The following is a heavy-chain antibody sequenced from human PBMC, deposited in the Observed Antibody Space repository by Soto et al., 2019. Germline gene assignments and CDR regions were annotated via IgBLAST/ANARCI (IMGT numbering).Heavy chain of an antibody. J-gene: IGHJ3*02. V-gene: IGHV4-4*02. D-gene: IGHD6-19*01. CDR1: GGSISSSNW. CDR2: IYHSGST. CDR3: ARDDSSGWSVGAFDI. Sequence: SETLSLTCAVSGGSISSSNWWSWVRQPPGKGLEWIGEIYHSGSTNYNPSLKSRVTISVDKSKNQFSRKLSSVTAADTAVYYCARDDSSGWSVGAFDIWGQGTMVTVSS.